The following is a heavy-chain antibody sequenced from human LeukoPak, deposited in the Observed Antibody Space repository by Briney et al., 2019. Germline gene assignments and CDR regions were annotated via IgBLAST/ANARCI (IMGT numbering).Heavy chain of an antibody. J-gene: IGHJ4*02. Sequence: GGSLRLSCAASGFIFSTYNMNWVRQAPGKGLEWVSYISLSSTAIYYADSVKGRFTISRDNAKNTLYLQMNSLRAEDTAVYYCARVSGYHWESFYDYWGQGTLVTVSS. CDR2: ISLSSTAI. V-gene: IGHV3-48*01. CDR3: ARVSGYHWESFYDY. D-gene: IGHD5-12*01. CDR1: GFIFSTYN.